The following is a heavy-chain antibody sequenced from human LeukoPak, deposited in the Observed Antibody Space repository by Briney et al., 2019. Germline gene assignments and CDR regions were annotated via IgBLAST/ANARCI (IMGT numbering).Heavy chain of an antibody. V-gene: IGHV4-59*08. CDR3: ARQRDYYYYGMDV. J-gene: IGHJ6*02. Sequence: TSETLSLTCSISGGSISSYYWTWIRQPPGKGLEWIGYVYYSGSASYNPSLKSRVTMSVDTSKNQFSLNLSSVTAADTAVYYCARQRDYYYYGMDVWGRGTTVTVSS. CDR2: VYYSGSA. CDR1: GGSISSYY.